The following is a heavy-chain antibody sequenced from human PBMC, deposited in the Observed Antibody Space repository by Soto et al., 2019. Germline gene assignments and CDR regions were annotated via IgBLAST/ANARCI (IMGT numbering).Heavy chain of an antibody. CDR3: ARCRTVRNYADDSSDYFYFFDY. Sequence: SETLSLTCTVSGDSISTFYWGWMRQSPGKELEWIGYVYYTGSTNYNPSLKSRVTISVDRSKNQFSLKLTSANAAVTAVYYCARCRTVRNYADDSSDYFYFFDYWGQGTQVTVSS. CDR1: GDSISTFY. D-gene: IGHD3-22*01. CDR2: VYYTGST. J-gene: IGHJ4*02. V-gene: IGHV4-59*01.